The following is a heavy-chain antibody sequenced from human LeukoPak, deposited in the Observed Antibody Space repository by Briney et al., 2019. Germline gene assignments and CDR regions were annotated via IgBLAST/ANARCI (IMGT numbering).Heavy chain of an antibody. CDR3: ARVLRHGDYADAFDI. J-gene: IGHJ3*02. V-gene: IGHV3-48*03. D-gene: IGHD4-17*01. CDR2: ISSSGSSI. Sequence: PGXSLRLSCAASGFTFSSYEMNWVRQARGKGLEWVSYISSSGSSIYYEESVKGRFTIPRDNAKNSLYLQMNSLRAEDTAVYYCARVLRHGDYADAFDIWGQGTMVTVSS. CDR1: GFTFSSYE.